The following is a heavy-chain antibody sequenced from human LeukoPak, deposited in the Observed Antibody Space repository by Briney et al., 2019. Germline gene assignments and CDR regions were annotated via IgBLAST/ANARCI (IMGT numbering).Heavy chain of an antibody. CDR2: ISGSGGST. Sequence: GSLRLSCAASGFTFSSYAMRWVRQAPGKGLEWVSAISGSGGSTYYADSVKGRFTISRDNSKNTLYLQMNSLRADDTAVYYCAKDWGRYSSSWYYFDYWGQGTLVTVSS. CDR3: AKDWGRYSSSWYYFDY. D-gene: IGHD6-13*01. CDR1: GFTFSSYA. J-gene: IGHJ4*02. V-gene: IGHV3-23*01.